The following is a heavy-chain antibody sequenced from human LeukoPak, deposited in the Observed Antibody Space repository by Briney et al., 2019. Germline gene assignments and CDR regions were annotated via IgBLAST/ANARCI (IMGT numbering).Heavy chain of an antibody. CDR3: AKDSGEAMVGATDY. Sequence: PGGSLRLSCAASGSTLDATTMHWVRQAPGKGREWVSLISLDAGSTYYAHSVKGRFTISRDNSKNHLHLQMNSLRTEDTALYYCAKDSGEAMVGATDYWGQGTLVTVSS. CDR1: GSTLDATT. J-gene: IGHJ4*02. CDR2: ISLDAGST. V-gene: IGHV3-43*01. D-gene: IGHD5-18*01.